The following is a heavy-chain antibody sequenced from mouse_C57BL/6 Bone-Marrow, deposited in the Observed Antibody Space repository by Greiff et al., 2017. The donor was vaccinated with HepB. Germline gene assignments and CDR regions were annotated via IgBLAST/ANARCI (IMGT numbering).Heavy chain of an antibody. D-gene: IGHD1-1*01. CDR3: ARALYYYGSSLYAMDY. CDR1: GFTFSSYA. V-gene: IGHV5-4*03. Sequence: EVKLVESGGGLVQPGGSLKLSCAASGFTFSSYAMSWVRQTPEKRLEWVATISDGGSYTYYPDNVKGRFTISRDNAKNNLYLQMSHLKSEDTAMYYCARALYYYGSSLYAMDYWGQGTSVTVSS. CDR2: ISDGGSYT. J-gene: IGHJ4*01.